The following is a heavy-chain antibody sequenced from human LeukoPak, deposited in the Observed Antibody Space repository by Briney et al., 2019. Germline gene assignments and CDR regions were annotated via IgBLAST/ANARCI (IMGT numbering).Heavy chain of an antibody. V-gene: IGHV4-59*01. J-gene: IGHJ4*02. CDR3: ARGDGYGGNSELDY. Sequence: SETLSLTCTVSGGSISSYYWSWIRQPPGKGLEWIGYIYYSGSTNYNPSLKSRVTISVDTSKNQFSLKLSSVTAADTAVYYCARGDGYGGNSELDYWGQGTLVTVSS. CDR2: IYYSGST. CDR1: GGSISSYY. D-gene: IGHD4-17*01.